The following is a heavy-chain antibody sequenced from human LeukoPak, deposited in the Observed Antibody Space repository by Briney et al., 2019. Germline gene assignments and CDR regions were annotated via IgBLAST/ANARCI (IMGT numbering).Heavy chain of an antibody. CDR1: GFTFSSYS. D-gene: IGHD4-17*01. CDR3: ATNPYGDYPLNY. Sequence: GGSLRLSCAASGFTFSSYSMNWVRQAPGKGLEWVSSISSSSSYIYYADSVKGRFTISRDNAKNSLYLQMKSLRAGDTAVYYCATNPYGDYPLNYWGQGTLVTVSS. V-gene: IGHV3-21*01. CDR2: ISSSSSYI. J-gene: IGHJ4*02.